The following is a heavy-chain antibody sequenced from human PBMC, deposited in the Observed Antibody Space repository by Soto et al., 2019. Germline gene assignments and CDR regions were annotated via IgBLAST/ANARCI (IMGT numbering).Heavy chain of an antibody. CDR1: GGTFSSYA. CDR3: ARSSRIAVAGNWDY. Sequence: QVQLVQSGAEVKKPGSSVKVSCKASGGTFSSYAISWVQQAPGQGLEWMGGIIPIFGTANYAQKFQGRVTITADESTSTAYLELSSLRSEDTAVYYSARSSRIAVAGNWDYWGQVTLVTVSS. CDR2: IIPIFGTA. D-gene: IGHD6-19*01. J-gene: IGHJ4*02. V-gene: IGHV1-69*12.